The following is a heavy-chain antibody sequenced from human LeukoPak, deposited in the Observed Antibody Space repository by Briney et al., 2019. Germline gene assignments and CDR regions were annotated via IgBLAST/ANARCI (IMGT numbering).Heavy chain of an antibody. CDR1: GFIFSNYA. D-gene: IGHD2-8*01. CDR3: VKFHCSDPVCYNFDY. J-gene: IGHJ4*02. Sequence: GGSLRLSCAASGFIFSNYAMSWVRQAPGKGLEWVSAIGGSGASTFYADSVKGRFTVSRDNIKDTLNLEMNSLRAEDTAVYYCVKFHCSDPVCYNFDYWGQGTLVTVSS. CDR2: IGGSGAST. V-gene: IGHV3-23*01.